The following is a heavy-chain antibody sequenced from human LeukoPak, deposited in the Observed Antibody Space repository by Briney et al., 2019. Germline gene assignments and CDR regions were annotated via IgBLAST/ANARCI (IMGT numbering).Heavy chain of an antibody. D-gene: IGHD1-1*01. CDR3: ARARTMKLYYYYYYMDV. Sequence: SVKVSCKASGGTFSSYAISWVRQAPGQGLEWMGRIIPIFGTANYAQKFQGRVTITTDESTSTAYMELSSLRSEDTAVYYCARARTMKLYYYYYYMDVWGKGTTVTVSS. V-gene: IGHV1-69*05. CDR1: GGTFSSYA. CDR2: IIPIFGTA. J-gene: IGHJ6*03.